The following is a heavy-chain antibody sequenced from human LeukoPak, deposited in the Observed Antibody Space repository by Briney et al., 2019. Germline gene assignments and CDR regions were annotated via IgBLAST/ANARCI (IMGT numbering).Heavy chain of an antibody. D-gene: IGHD2-15*01. V-gene: IGHV1-8*01. J-gene: IGHJ4*02. CDR3: ARGSRGLLLSKNNINLHSYYFDY. CDR1: GYTFTSYD. Sequence: ASVKVSCKASGYTFTSYDINWVRQATGQGLEWMGWMNPNSGNTGYAQKFQGRVTMTRNTSISTAYMELSSLRSEDTAVYYCARGSRGLLLSKNNINLHSYYFDYWGQGTLVTVSS. CDR2: MNPNSGNT.